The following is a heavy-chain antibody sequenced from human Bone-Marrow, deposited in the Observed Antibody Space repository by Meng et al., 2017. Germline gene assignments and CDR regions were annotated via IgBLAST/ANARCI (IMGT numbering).Heavy chain of an antibody. J-gene: IGHJ5*02. Sequence: GESLKISCAASGFTFSNAWMTWVRQAPGKGLEWVSAISGSGGSTYYADSVKGRFTISRDNSKNTLYLQMNSLRAEDTAVYYCAKDPYDILTGYWRWFDPWGQGTLVTVSS. CDR3: AKDPYDILTGYWRWFDP. CDR1: GFTFSNAW. V-gene: IGHV3-23*01. D-gene: IGHD3-9*01. CDR2: ISGSGGST.